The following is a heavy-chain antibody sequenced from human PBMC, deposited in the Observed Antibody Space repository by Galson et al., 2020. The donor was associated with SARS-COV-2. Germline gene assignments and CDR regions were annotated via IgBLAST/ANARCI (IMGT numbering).Heavy chain of an antibody. CDR3: ARDYSLIQLWIPYYYYYMDV. CDR1: GGSISSGGYY. Sequence: SETLSLTCTVSGGSISSGGYYWSWIRQHPGKGLEWIGYIYYSGSTYYNPSLKSRVTISVDTSKNQFSLKLSSVTAADTAVYYCARDYSLIQLWIPYYYYYMDVWGKGTTVTVSS. CDR2: IYYSGST. V-gene: IGHV4-31*03. J-gene: IGHJ6*03. D-gene: IGHD5-18*01.